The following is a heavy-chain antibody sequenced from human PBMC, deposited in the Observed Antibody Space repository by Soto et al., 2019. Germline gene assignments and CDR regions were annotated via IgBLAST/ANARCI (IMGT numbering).Heavy chain of an antibody. CDR1: GGTFSSYA. D-gene: IGHD5-12*01. V-gene: IGHV1-69*13. Sequence: GASVKVSCKASGGTFSSYAISWVRQAPGQGLEWMGGIIPIFGTANYAQKFQGRVTITADESTSTAYMELSSLRSEDTAVYYCARWVGCRDGYNCRSGFDIWGQGTMVTVSS. CDR2: IIPIFGTA. CDR3: ARWVGCRDGYNCRSGFDI. J-gene: IGHJ3*02.